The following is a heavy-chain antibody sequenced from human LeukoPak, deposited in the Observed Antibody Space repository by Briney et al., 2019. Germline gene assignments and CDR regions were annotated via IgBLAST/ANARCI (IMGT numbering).Heavy chain of an antibody. J-gene: IGHJ6*02. CDR3: IRGAASGSYYGFDV. D-gene: IGHD1-26*01. CDR2: IRSKANNYAT. Sequence: GSLRLSCAASGFTFSGSTMHWVRQASGKGLEWVGRIRSKANNYATAYATSVKGRFTLSRDDSKNTAYLQMNSLKTEDTAVYYCIRGAASGSYYGFDVWGQGATVTVSS. CDR1: GFTFSGST. V-gene: IGHV3-73*01.